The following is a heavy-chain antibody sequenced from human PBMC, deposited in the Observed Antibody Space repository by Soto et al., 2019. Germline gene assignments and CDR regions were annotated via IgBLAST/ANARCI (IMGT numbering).Heavy chain of an antibody. V-gene: IGHV4-39*01. CDR1: GGSATNTTSV. D-gene: IGHD5-18*01. CDR3: ARHRCGGYSYGLYWFDP. CDR2: IYYSGTT. J-gene: IGHJ5*02. Sequence: SETLSLTCVVSGGSATNTTSVWGWIRQPPGKGREGIGSIYYSGTTYSNPSLKSRLTMSIDTSKNQISLKLSSITAADTDVYYYARHRCGGYSYGLYWFDPWGQGALVTVSS.